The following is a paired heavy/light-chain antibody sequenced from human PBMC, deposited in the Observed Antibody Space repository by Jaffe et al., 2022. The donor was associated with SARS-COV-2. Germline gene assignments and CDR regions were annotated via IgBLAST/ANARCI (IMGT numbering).Heavy chain of an antibody. Sequence: QVQLVQSGAEVKKPGSSVKVSCKASGGTFSSYAISWVRQAPGQGLEWMGGIIPIFGTANYAQKFQGRVTITADESTSTAYMELSSLRSEDTAVYYCARDPRYYYDSSGYHRPRDNWFDPWGQGTLVTVSS. V-gene: IGHV1-69*01. CDR2: IIPIFGTA. CDR1: GGTFSSYA. D-gene: IGHD3-22*01. J-gene: IGHJ5*02. CDR3: ARDPRYYYDSSGYHRPRDNWFDP.
Light chain of an antibody. CDR2: AAS. CDR3: QQYNSYPWT. J-gene: IGKJ1*01. Sequence: DIQMTQSPSSLSASVGDRVTITCRASQGISNYLAWFQQKPGKAPKSLIYAASSLQSGVPSKFSGSGSGTDFTLTISSLQPEDFATYYCQQYNSYPWTFGQGTKVEIK. CDR1: QGISNY. V-gene: IGKV1-16*02.